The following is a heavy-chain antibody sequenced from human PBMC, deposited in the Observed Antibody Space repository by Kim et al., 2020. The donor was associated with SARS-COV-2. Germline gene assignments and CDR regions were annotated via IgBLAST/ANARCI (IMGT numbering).Heavy chain of an antibody. CDR1: GGSISSSSYY. CDR3: SGWSDWYFDL. V-gene: IGHV4-39*01. J-gene: IGHJ2*01. CDR2: IYYSGST. Sequence: SETLSLTCTVSGGSISSSSYYWGWIRQPPGKGLEWIGSIYYSGSTYYNPSLKSRVTISVDTSKNQFTLKLSSVTAADTAVYYCSGWSDWYFDLWGRGTL. D-gene: IGHD6-19*01.